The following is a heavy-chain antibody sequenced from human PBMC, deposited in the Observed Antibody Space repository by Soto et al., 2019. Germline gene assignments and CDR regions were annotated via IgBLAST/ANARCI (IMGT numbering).Heavy chain of an antibody. Sequence: SETLSLTCTISGDSISNYYWSWIRQSPGKGLEWIGYIFYTGSTNYNPSLTSRVTISSDMSKNQFSLKLSSVTAADTAVDYCARVQRSYRGNWFDPWGQGKLVP. CDR2: IFYTGST. J-gene: IGHJ5*02. D-gene: IGHD5-18*01. CDR3: ARVQRSYRGNWFDP. CDR1: GDSISNYY. V-gene: IGHV4-59*01.